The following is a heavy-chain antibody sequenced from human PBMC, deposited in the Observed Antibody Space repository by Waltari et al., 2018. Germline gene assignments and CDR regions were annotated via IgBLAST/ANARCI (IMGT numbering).Heavy chain of an antibody. CDR2: IHHSGRT. CDR1: GGSFSAYY. Sequence: QVQLQQWGAGLLKPSETLSLTCTVYGGSFSAYYWSWIRQPPGKGLEWIGEIHHSGRTNYNPSLKSRVTILVDTSKNQFSLKLSSVTAADTAVYYCARCGTYGVYDGFDIWGQGTMITVSS. CDR3: ARCGTYGVYDGFDI. V-gene: IGHV4-34*01. J-gene: IGHJ3*02. D-gene: IGHD4-17*01.